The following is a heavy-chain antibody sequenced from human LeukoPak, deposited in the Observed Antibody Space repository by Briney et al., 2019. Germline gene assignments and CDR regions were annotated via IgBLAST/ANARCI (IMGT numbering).Heavy chain of an antibody. CDR1: GGSLSNYC. J-gene: IGHJ5*02. V-gene: IGHV4-4*07. CDR3: ARDREVGRDNAISWFDP. Sequence: PSETLSLTCTVSGGSLSNYCWSWVRQPAGNGLEWIGRICATGSSNYNPFLKSRVTMSVDTSKKQFSLKLSSVTAADTAVYYCARDREVGRDNAISWFDPWGQGILVTVSS. D-gene: IGHD1-26*01. CDR2: ICATGSS.